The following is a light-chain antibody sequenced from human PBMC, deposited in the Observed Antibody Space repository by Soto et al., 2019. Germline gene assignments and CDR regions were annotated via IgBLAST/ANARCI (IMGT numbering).Light chain of an antibody. Sequence: DIQMTQSPSSLYASVGDRVTITCQASQDISNYLNWYQQKPGKAPKLLIYDASNLETAVPSRFSGSGSGTDCTFTISSLPPEDIATYYCQQYANLPPTLSGGTKVELK. CDR3: QQYANLPPT. V-gene: IGKV1-33*01. CDR2: DAS. J-gene: IGKJ4*01. CDR1: QDISNY.